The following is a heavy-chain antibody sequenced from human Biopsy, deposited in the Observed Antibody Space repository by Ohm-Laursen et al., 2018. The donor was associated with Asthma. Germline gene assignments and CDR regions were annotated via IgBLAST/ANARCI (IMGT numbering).Heavy chain of an antibody. D-gene: IGHD2-15*01. Sequence: GSLRLSCTASGMSVSDYYMTWLRQSPGKGLEWLSHIGIKGTSIYYADSVKGRFTISRDNAKNSLFLQMNGLRADDTAVYFCAGGRHCSGASCLYGMDVWGQGTTVSVSS. V-gene: IGHV3-11*01. CDR2: IGIKGTSI. J-gene: IGHJ6*02. CDR1: GMSVSDYY. CDR3: AGGRHCSGASCLYGMDV.